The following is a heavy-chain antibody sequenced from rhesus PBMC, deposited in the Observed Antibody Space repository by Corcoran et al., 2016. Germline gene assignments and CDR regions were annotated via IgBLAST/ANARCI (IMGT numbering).Heavy chain of an antibody. Sequence: QLQLQESGPGLVKPSETLSVTCAVSGGSISSSYWSWIRQAPGKGLERIWYINGSGSSTNYNPSLKIRATLSVDTSKTQLSLKLSSVTAADTAVYYCASWVGANPGFDYWGQGVLVTVSS. CDR2: INGSGSST. V-gene: IGHV4-169*02. CDR3: ASWVGANPGFDY. CDR1: GGSISSSY. J-gene: IGHJ4*01. D-gene: IGHD1-44*02.